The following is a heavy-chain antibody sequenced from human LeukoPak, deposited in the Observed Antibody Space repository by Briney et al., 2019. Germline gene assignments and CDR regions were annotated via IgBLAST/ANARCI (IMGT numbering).Heavy chain of an antibody. J-gene: IGHJ4*02. V-gene: IGHV4-34*01. CDR3: TIWGSRPYDY. CDR2: MNHSGRA. CDR1: GGSISGPS. D-gene: IGHD3-10*01. Sequence: SETLSLTCAVYGGSISGPSWAWIRQPPGKGLEWIGEMNHSGRANYNPSLEGRLTMSVDSSKTQFSLKLSSVSAADTAVYYCTIWGSRPYDYWGQGTLVTVSS.